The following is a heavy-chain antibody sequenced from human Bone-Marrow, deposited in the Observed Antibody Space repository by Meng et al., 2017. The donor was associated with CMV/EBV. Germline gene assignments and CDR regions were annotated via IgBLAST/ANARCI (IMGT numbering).Heavy chain of an antibody. CDR1: GGSIIRSNYY. J-gene: IGHJ6*02. CDR3: ARDCWVAGTFYDYYYGMDV. D-gene: IGHD6-19*01. Sequence: SETLSLTCTVSGGSIIRSNYYWNWIRQPPGKGLEWIGTVSYDGGTYYSPSLNSRLTISLETSMNQFSLDPTSVTAADTAVYYCARDCWVAGTFYDYYYGMDVWGQGTTVTVSS. V-gene: IGHV4-39*07. CDR2: VSYDGGT.